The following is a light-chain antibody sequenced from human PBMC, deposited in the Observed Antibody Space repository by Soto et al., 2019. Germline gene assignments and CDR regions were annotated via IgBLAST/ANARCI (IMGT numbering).Light chain of an antibody. V-gene: IGKV2-28*01. CDR3: MPPLENFRT. CDR1: ARLLHKNGYNY. CDR2: LGS. J-gene: IGKJ1*01. Sequence: IVMTQSPLSLSVTPGEAASISCMSSARLLHKNGYNYVDWYMQKPGQSPQLLIYLGSNRASGVTDRFGGSGSDSYFTLEISRVEADDVGVYYFMPPLENFRTLGQGTRVDIK.